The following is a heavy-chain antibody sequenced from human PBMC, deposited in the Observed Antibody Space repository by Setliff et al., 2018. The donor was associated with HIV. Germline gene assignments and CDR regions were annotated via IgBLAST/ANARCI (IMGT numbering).Heavy chain of an antibody. CDR2: IRGKSDII. CDR1: GFAFSDNP. J-gene: IGHJ4*02. CDR3: VRGPQFRPH. Sequence: PGGSLRLSCVASSGFAFSDNPMNWVRQAPGKGLEWISHIRGKSDIIKYAESVMGRFTISRDSTRSTLYLQMNRLRVEDTAVYYCVRGPQFRPHWGQGTLVTVSS. V-gene: IGHV3-48*04.